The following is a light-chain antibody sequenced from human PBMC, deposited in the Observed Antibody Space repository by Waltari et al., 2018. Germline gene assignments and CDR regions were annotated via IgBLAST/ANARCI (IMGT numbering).Light chain of an antibody. J-gene: IGKJ2*01. V-gene: IGKV3-15*01. CDR1: QSVSSN. CDR3: QQYKSWPYT. Sequence: EIVMTQSPATLSVSPGERATLSCRASQSVSSNFAWYQQKPGQAPRLLMYGESTRATGIPARFSGSASGTEFTLTISSMQSEDFAVYYCQQYKSWPYTFGQGTKLEI. CDR2: GES.